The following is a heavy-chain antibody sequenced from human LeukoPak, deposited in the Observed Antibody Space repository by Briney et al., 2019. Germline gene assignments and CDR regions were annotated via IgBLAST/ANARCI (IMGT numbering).Heavy chain of an antibody. D-gene: IGHD1-26*01. V-gene: IGHV3-48*04. CDR3: AELGVSRSGGV. J-gene: IGHJ6*04. CDR2: ISSSGSTI. CDR1: GFSFSSSG. Sequence: GSLRLSCAASGFSFSSSGMPWVRQAPGKGLQWVSYISSSGSTIYYADSVKGRFTISRDNAKNSLYLQMNSLRAEDPAVYYCAELGVSRSGGVWGKGATVTMSS.